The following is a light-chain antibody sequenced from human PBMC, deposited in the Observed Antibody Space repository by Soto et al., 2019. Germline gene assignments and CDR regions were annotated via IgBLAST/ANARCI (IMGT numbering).Light chain of an antibody. CDR3: QQRSNWPLT. V-gene: IGKV3-11*01. Sequence: EIVLTQSPATLSLSPGERATLSCRASQSVTSFLAWYPQKPGQAPRLLIYDASDRATGIPARFSGSGSGTDFTLTISTLEPEDFAVHYCQQRSNWPLTFGGGTKVEIK. CDR1: QSVTSF. CDR2: DAS. J-gene: IGKJ4*01.